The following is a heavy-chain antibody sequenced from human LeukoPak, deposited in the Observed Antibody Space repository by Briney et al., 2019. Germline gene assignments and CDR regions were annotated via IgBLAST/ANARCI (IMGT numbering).Heavy chain of an antibody. CDR2: IYYTGST. D-gene: IGHD2-2*01. Sequence: PSETLSLTCTVSGGSLDSYYWSWIRQPPGKALEWIGYIYYTGSTEYHPSLKSRVTISLDTSKNQFSLKLTSVTAADTAVYYCARVYQSAEYYFDYWGQGNLVSVSS. V-gene: IGHV4-59*13. J-gene: IGHJ4*02. CDR3: ARVYQSAEYYFDY. CDR1: GGSLDSYY.